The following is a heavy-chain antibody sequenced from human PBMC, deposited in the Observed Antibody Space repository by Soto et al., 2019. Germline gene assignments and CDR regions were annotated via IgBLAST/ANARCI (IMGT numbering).Heavy chain of an antibody. CDR3: TTDLSGDYVFDY. Sequence: EVQLVESGGGLVKPGGSLRLSCAASGFTFSNAWMNWVRQAPGRGLEWVGRIKSKTDGGTTDYAAPVKGRFTISRDDSKNTLYLQMNSLKTEDTAVYYCTTDLSGDYVFDYWGQGTLVTVSS. D-gene: IGHD4-17*01. CDR1: GFTFSNAW. V-gene: IGHV3-15*07. J-gene: IGHJ4*02. CDR2: IKSKTDGGTT.